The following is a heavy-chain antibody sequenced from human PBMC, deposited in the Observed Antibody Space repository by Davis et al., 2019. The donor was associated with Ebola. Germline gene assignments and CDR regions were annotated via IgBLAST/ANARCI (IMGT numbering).Heavy chain of an antibody. Sequence: GESLKISCAASGFTFSSYAMSWVRQAPGKGLEWVANIKQDGSEKYYVDSVKGRFTISRDNAKNSLYLQMNSLRAEDTAVYYCARPYGGDNYYYYGMDVWGQGTTVTVSS. J-gene: IGHJ6*02. V-gene: IGHV3-7*01. CDR3: ARPYGGDNYYYYGMDV. CDR2: IKQDGSEK. D-gene: IGHD4-23*01. CDR1: GFTFSSYA.